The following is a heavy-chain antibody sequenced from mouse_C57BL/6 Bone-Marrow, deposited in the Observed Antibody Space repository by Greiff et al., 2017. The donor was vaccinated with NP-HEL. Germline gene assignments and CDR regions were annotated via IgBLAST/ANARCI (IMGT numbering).Heavy chain of an antibody. CDR2: LDPSDSYT. J-gene: IGHJ4*01. CDR1: GYTFTSYW. CDR3: ARTSGSSPYAMDY. Sequence: QVQLQQPGAELVMPGASVKLSCKASGYTFTSYWMHWVKQRPGQGLEWIGELDPSDSYTNYNQKFKGKSTLTVDKSSSTAYMQLSSLTSEDSAVYYCARTSGSSPYAMDYWGQGTSVTVSS. V-gene: IGHV1-69*01. D-gene: IGHD1-1*01.